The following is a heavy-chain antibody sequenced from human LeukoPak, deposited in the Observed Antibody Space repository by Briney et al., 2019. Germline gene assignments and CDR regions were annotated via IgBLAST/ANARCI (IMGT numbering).Heavy chain of an antibody. Sequence: GGSLRLSCAASGFTFSSYGMHWVRQAPGKGLEWVAVISYDGSNKYYADSVKGRFTISRDNAKNSLYLQMNSLRAEDTAVYYCARERAVRGVQPFDCWGQGTLVTVSS. CDR3: ARERAVRGVQPFDC. CDR1: GFTFSSYG. D-gene: IGHD3-10*01. V-gene: IGHV3-30*03. CDR2: ISYDGSNK. J-gene: IGHJ4*02.